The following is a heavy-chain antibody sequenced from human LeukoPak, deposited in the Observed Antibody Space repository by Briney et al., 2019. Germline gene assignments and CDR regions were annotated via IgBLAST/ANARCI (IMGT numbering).Heavy chain of an antibody. CDR1: GYTFTGYY. CDR2: INPNSGGT. J-gene: IGHJ4*02. D-gene: IGHD3-3*01. V-gene: IGHV1-2*02. CDR3: ARGSDDFWSGYSPSY. Sequence: ASVEVSCKASGYTFTGYYMHWVRQAPGQGLEWMGWINPNSGGTNYAQKFQGRVTITRDTSISTAYMELSRLRSDDTAVYYCARGSDDFWSGYSPSYWGQGTLVTVSS.